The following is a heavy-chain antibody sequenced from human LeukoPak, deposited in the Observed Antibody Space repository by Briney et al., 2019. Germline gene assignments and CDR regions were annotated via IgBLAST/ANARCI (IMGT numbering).Heavy chain of an antibody. CDR2: INRSGST. Sequence: SETLSLTCAVYGGSFSGYYWSWIRQPPGKGLEWIGEINRSGSTNYNPSLKSRVTISVDTSKNQFSLKLSSVTAADTAVYYCARGLGDGDAWGQGTMVTVSS. V-gene: IGHV4-34*01. J-gene: IGHJ3*01. CDR3: ARGLGDGDA. D-gene: IGHD3-16*01. CDR1: GGSFSGYY.